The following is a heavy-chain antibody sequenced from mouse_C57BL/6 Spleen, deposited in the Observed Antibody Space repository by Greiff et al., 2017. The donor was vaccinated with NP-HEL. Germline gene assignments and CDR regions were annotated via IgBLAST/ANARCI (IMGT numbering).Heavy chain of an antibody. CDR3: ARGGDLDYFDY. Sequence: QVQLQQSGPELVKPGASVKISCKASGYAFSSSWMHWVKQRPGKGLEWIGRIYPGDGATNYNGKFKGKATLTADKSSSTAYMQLSSLTSEDSAVYFCARGGDLDYFDYWGQGTTLTVSS. D-gene: IGHD3-3*01. V-gene: IGHV1-82*01. CDR2: IYPGDGAT. J-gene: IGHJ2*01. CDR1: GYAFSSSW.